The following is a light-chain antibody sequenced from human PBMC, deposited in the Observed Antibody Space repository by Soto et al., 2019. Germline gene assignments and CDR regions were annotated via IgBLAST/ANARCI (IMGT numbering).Light chain of an antibody. CDR3: QQYNSWLWT. V-gene: IGKV3-15*01. Sequence: EIVLTQSPATLSVSPGEGATLSCRASQSVSSKLAWYQQKPGQAPRLLIYGASTRATGIPARFSGSGSGTEFTLIISSLQSEDSAVYYCQQYNSWLWTFGQGTKVDI. J-gene: IGKJ1*01. CDR2: GAS. CDR1: QSVSSK.